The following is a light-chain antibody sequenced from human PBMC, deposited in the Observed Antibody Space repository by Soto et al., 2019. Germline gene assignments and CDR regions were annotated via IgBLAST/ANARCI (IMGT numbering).Light chain of an antibody. Sequence: QLVLTQSPSASASLGASVKLTCTLSSGHSNYAIAWHQQQSEEGPRYLMKLYSDGSHSKGDAIPDRFSGSSSGAERYLTISSLQSEDEADYYCQTWGSGIVVFGGGTKLTVL. CDR3: QTWGSGIVV. CDR2: LYSDGSH. J-gene: IGLJ2*01. V-gene: IGLV4-69*01. CDR1: SGHSNYA.